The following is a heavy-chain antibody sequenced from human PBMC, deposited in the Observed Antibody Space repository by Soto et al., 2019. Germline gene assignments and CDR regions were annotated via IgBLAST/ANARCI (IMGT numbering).Heavy chain of an antibody. CDR2: ISAYNGNT. J-gene: IGHJ4*02. V-gene: IGHV1-18*01. D-gene: IGHD1-26*01. Sequence: QVPLVQSGAEVKKPGASVTVSCKTSGYTPTNYDIGWVRQAPGQGLEWRGWISAYNGNTNSAQKLQGRLTMTTDTSTRTAYMELRSLRSDDTAVYYCARALYRSGTYYAFDNWGQGTLVTVSS. CDR1: GYTPTNYD. CDR3: ARALYRSGTYYAFDN.